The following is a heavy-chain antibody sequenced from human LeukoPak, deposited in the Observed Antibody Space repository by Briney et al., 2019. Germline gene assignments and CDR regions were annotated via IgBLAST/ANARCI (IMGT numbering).Heavy chain of an antibody. CDR3: ATKDYGDYVGVFDI. V-gene: IGHV3-7*01. D-gene: IGHD4-17*01. CDR1: GFTFSSYA. Sequence: GGSLRLSCAASGFTFSSYAMSWVRQAPGKGLEWVANIKQDGSEKYYVDSVKGRFTISRDNAKNSLYLQMNSLRAEDTAVYYCATKDYGDYVGVFDIWGQGTMVTVSS. CDR2: IKQDGSEK. J-gene: IGHJ3*02.